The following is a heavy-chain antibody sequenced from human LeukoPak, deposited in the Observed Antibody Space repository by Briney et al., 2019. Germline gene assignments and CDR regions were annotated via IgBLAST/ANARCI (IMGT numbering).Heavy chain of an antibody. CDR2: IGISSSNT. V-gene: IGHV3-48*01. J-gene: IGHJ4*01. Sequence: GESLRLSCAASGFHLIDYSMNWVRQAQGKGLEWISYIGISSSNTKYADSVKGRFTISRDKARNSLYLQMNILRVEDTAVYYCARDHRYAFDNWGHGTLVTVSS. CDR3: ARDHRYAFDN. D-gene: IGHD5-12*01. CDR1: GFHLIDYS.